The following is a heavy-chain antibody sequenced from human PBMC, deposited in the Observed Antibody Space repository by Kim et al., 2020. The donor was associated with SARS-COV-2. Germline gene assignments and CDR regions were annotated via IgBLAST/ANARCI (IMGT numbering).Heavy chain of an antibody. V-gene: IGHV1-2*02. CDR3: TRAPLRLGVFTPLDS. CDR1: GYSFSDYY. CDR2: MNPNSGGT. D-gene: IGHD7-27*01. J-gene: IGHJ5*01. Sequence: ASVKVYCKASGYSFSDYYIHWVRQAPGQDFEWMGWMNPNSGGTNYLPKFQGRVTMTRDASITTAYMELTRLTSDDTAVYYCTRAPLRLGVFTPLDSWGQG.